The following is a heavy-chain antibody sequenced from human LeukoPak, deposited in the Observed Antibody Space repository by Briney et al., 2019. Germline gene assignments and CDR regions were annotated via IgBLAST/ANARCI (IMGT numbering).Heavy chain of an antibody. CDR2: ISPSGGST. CDR1: GYTFTSNC. Sequence: ASVKVSCKAFGYTFTSNCMHWVRQVPGRGPEWMGVISPSGGSTTYAQKFQGRVTLTRDMSTSTDYLELSSLRSEDTAVYCCARANSVRDEAWWFNPWGQGTLVTVSS. V-gene: IGHV1-46*01. J-gene: IGHJ5*02. CDR3: ARANSVRDEAWWFNP. D-gene: IGHD5-24*01.